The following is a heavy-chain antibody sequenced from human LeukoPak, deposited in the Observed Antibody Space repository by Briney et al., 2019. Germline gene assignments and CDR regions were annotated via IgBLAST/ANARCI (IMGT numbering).Heavy chain of an antibody. Sequence: GGSLRLSCAASGFTVSSNYMSWVSQAPGKGLEWVSVIYSDGSTYYADSVKGRFTFSRDNSKNTLYLQMDSLRVEDTAVYYCASFIVVIPVAMRGDAFDIWGQGTVVTVSS. D-gene: IGHD2-2*01. CDR3: ASFIVVIPVAMRGDAFDI. CDR2: IYSDGST. CDR1: GFTVSSNY. J-gene: IGHJ3*02. V-gene: IGHV3-53*01.